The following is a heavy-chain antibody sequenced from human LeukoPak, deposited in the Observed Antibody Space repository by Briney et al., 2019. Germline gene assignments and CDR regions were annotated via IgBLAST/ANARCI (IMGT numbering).Heavy chain of an antibody. D-gene: IGHD6-19*01. J-gene: IGHJ4*02. CDR1: GFTFSSYA. Sequence: GGSLRLSCAASGFTFSSYAMSWVRQAPGKGLEWVSAISGSGGSTYYADSVKGRFTISRDNSKNTLYLQMNSLRAEDAAVYYCAKLKYSSGWSLGYWGQGTLVTVSS. CDR2: ISGSGGST. CDR3: AKLKYSSGWSLGY. V-gene: IGHV3-23*01.